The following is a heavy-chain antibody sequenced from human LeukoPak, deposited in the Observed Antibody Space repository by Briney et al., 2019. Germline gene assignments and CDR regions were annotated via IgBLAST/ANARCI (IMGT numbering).Heavy chain of an antibody. D-gene: IGHD3-22*01. CDR2: IHTSGTM. J-gene: IGHJ4*02. CDR1: GGSVSTGSYY. CDR3: ARGILRDYYDSSGFYHRGGVGY. V-gene: IGHV4-61*09. Sequence: SQTLSLTCTVSGGSVSTGSYYWSWIRQPAWRGLGWIGHIHTSGTMNYNASLKSRVRISVETSKNQFSLRLSSVTAADTAVYFCARGILRDYYDSSGFYHRGGVGYWGQGTLVTVSS.